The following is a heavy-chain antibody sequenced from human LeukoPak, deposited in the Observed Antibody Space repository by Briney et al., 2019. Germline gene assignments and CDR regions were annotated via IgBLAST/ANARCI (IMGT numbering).Heavy chain of an antibody. J-gene: IGHJ4*02. CDR2: IRSKVYGGTT. D-gene: IGHD5-12*01. V-gene: IGHV3-49*03. CDR1: GFTFGDYA. CDR3: VRYSGDADY. Sequence: GRSLRLSCTASGFTFGDYAMSWFRQAPGKGLEWVGFIRSKVYGGTTEYAASVKGRFTISKDDSKSIAYLQMNSLKSEDTAVYYCVRYSGDADYWGQGTLVTVSS.